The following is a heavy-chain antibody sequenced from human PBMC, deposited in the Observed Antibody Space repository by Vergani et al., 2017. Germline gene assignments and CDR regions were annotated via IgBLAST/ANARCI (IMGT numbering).Heavy chain of an antibody. D-gene: IGHD6-19*01. Sequence: QVQLVESGGGVVQPGRSLRLSCAPSGFTFSSYGMHWVRQAPGKGLEWVAVISYDGSNKYYADSVKGRFTISRDNSKNTLYLQMNSLRAEDTAVYYCAKEPGYSSGWEIYYYYYMDVWGKGTTVTVSS. V-gene: IGHV3-30*18. CDR1: GFTFSSYG. CDR3: AKEPGYSSGWEIYYYYYMDV. CDR2: ISYDGSNK. J-gene: IGHJ6*03.